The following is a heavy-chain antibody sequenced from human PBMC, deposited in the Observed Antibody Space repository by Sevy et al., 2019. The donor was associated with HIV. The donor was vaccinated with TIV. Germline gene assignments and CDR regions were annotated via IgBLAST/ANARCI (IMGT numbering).Heavy chain of an antibody. V-gene: IGHV3-21*01. CDR3: ARSFGSGTYWDAFDI. Sequence: GGSLRLSCAASGFIFNTYNMNWVRQAPGKGLEWVSSITSSSTYIYYADSVRGRFTISRDNTKNSLFLQMNSLRAEDTAVYYCARSFGSGTYWDAFDIWCRGTLVTVSS. CDR1: GFIFNTYN. J-gene: IGHJ3*02. CDR2: ITSSSTYI. D-gene: IGHD3-10*01.